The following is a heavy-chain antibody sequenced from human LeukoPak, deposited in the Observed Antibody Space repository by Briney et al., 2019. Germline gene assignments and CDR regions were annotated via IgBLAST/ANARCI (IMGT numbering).Heavy chain of an antibody. CDR1: GFTFSSYA. V-gene: IGHV3-23*01. Sequence: GGSLRLSCAASGFTFSSYAMRWVRQAPGKGLEWVSAISGGSAGNIDYADSVKGRFTISRDNSKNTLYLQMNSLRAEDTAVYYCAKEFNSGSYYGFFDYWGQGTLVTVSS. CDR2: ISGGSAGNI. J-gene: IGHJ4*02. D-gene: IGHD3-22*01. CDR3: AKEFNSGSYYGFFDY.